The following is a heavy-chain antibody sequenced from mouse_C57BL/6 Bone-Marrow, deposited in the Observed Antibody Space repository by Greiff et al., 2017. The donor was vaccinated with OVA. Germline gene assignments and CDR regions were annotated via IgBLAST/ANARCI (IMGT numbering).Heavy chain of an antibody. V-gene: IGHV1-15*01. J-gene: IGHJ3*01. CDR3: TRGTSWFAY. CDR1: GYTFTNYE. D-gene: IGHD3-3*01. Sequence: QVQLKESGAELVRPGASVTLSCKASGYTFTNYEMHWVKQTPVHGLEWIGAIDPETGGTAYNQKFKGKAILTADKSSSTAYMELRSLTSEDSAVYYCTRGTSWFAYWGQGTLVTVSA. CDR2: IDPETGGT.